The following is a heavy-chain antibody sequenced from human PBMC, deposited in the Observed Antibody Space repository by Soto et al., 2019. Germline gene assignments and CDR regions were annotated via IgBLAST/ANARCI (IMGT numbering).Heavy chain of an antibody. J-gene: IGHJ4*02. V-gene: IGHV1-69*13. CDR3: GRDGGGPPEAPKQLDY. Sequence: SVKVSCKASGGTFSSYAISWVRQAPGQGLEWMGGIIPIFGTANYAQKFQGRVTITADESTSTAYMELSSLRSEDTAVYYCGRDGGGPPEAPKQLDYWGQGTLVTVSS. CDR1: GGTFSSYA. CDR2: IIPIFGTA. D-gene: IGHD3-16*01.